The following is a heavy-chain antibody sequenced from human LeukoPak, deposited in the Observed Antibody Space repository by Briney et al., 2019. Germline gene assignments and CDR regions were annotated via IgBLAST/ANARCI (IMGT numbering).Heavy chain of an antibody. V-gene: IGHV3-74*01. CDR1: GFDFSSNW. CDR3: AREGSYYDSSGYYSSFDY. D-gene: IGHD3-22*01. CDR2: IKGDGIST. Sequence: GGSLRLSCAASGFDFSSNWMHWVRHAPGQGLVWVSRIKGDGISTNYADSVKGRFTISRDIAKNTLYLQMNSLRAEDTAVYYCAREGSYYDSSGYYSSFDYWGQGTLVTVSS. J-gene: IGHJ4*02.